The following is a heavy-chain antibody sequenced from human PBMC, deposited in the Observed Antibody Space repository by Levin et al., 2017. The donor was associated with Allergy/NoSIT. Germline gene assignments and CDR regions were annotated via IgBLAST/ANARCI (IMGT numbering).Heavy chain of an antibody. CDR3: ARDHYSSSWYVASGYFDY. CDR2: IIPIFGTA. D-gene: IGHD6-13*01. J-gene: IGHJ4*02. CDR1: GGTFSSYA. V-gene: IGHV1-69*13. Sequence: SVKVSCKASGGTFSSYAISWVRQAPGQGLEWMGGIIPIFGTANYAQKFQGRVTITADESTSTAYMELSSLRSEDTAVYYCARDHYSSSWYVASGYFDYWGQGTLVTVSS.